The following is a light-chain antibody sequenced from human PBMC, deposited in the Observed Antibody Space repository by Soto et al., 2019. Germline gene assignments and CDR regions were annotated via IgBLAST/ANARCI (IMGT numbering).Light chain of an antibody. CDR2: EVN. CDR1: SSDVGGYKY. CDR3: SSYTSSSTLYV. J-gene: IGLJ1*01. Sequence: QSALTQPASVSGSPGQSITISCTGTSSDVGGYKYVSWYQQHPDKAPKLMIYEVNNRPSGVSDRFSGSKSDNTASLTISGLQAEDEADYYCSSYTSSSTLYVFGTGTKLTVL. V-gene: IGLV2-14*01.